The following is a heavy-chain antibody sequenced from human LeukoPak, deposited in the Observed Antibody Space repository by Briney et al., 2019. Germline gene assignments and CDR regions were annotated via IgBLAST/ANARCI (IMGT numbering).Heavy chain of an antibody. CDR1: GYTFTGYY. D-gene: IGHD3-10*01. J-gene: IGHJ4*02. V-gene: IGHV1-2*02. CDR3: ARDGSDSGSYYPDDY. CDR2: INPNSGGT. Sequence: GASVKVSCKASGYTFTGYYMHWVRQAPGQGLEWMGWINPNSGGTNYAQKFQGRVTMTRDTSISTAYMELSRLRSDDTAVYYCARDGSDSGSYYPDDYWGQGTLVTVSS.